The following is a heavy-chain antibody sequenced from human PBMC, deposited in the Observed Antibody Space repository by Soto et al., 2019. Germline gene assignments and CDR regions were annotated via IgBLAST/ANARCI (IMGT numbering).Heavy chain of an antibody. J-gene: IGHJ4*02. CDR3: AAVVVITGLDY. Sequence: QVQLVQSGAEVKKPGSSVKVSCKASGGTFSSYTISWVRQAPGQGLEWMGRIIPILGIANYAQKFQGRVTXTXXKSTSTAYMELSSLRSEDTAVYYCAAVVVITGLDYWGQGTLVTVSS. CDR2: IIPILGIA. D-gene: IGHD3-22*01. CDR1: GGTFSSYT. V-gene: IGHV1-69*02.